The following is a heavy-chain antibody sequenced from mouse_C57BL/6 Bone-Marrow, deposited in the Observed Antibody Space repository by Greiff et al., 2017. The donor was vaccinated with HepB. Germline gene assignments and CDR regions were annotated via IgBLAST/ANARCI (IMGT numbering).Heavy chain of an antibody. V-gene: IGHV1-50*01. J-gene: IGHJ2*01. D-gene: IGHD2-10*02. Sequence: QVQLQQPGAELVKPGASVKLSCKASGYTFTSYWMQWVKQRPGQGLEWIGEIDPSDSYTNYNQKFKGEATLTVDTSSSTAYMQLSSLTSEDSAVYYCATRGYGNYLDYWGQGTTLTVSS. CDR3: ATRGYGNYLDY. CDR2: IDPSDSYT. CDR1: GYTFTSYW.